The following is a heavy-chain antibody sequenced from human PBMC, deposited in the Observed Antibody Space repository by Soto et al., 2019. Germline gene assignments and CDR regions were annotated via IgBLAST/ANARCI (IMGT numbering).Heavy chain of an antibody. CDR1: GFTFSSYA. CDR3: ASRYYDSSGGSDWYFDL. Sequence: QVQLVESGGGVVQPGRSLRLSCAASGFTFSSYAMHWVRQAPGKGLEWVAVISYDGSNKYYADSVKGRFTISRDNSKNTLYLQMNSLRAEDTAVYYCASRYYDSSGGSDWYFDLWGRSTLVTVSS. J-gene: IGHJ2*01. V-gene: IGHV3-30-3*01. D-gene: IGHD3-22*01. CDR2: ISYDGSNK.